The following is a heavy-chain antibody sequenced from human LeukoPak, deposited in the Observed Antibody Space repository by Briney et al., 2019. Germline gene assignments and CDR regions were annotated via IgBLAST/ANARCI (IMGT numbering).Heavy chain of an antibody. CDR2: VSPSGGRT. CDR1: GFTFSSYA. J-gene: IGHJ4*02. D-gene: IGHD2-2*01. V-gene: IGHV3-23*01. CDR3: AKVRGVYCSSPACYYYDS. Sequence: PGGSLRLSCGASGFTFSSYAMSWGCQSPGRGLGWVAGVSPSGGRTLYADSVEGRFTISRDNSNDIVYLQLSSLRAEDSALYYCAKVRGVYCSSPACYYYDSWGQGTPVTVSS.